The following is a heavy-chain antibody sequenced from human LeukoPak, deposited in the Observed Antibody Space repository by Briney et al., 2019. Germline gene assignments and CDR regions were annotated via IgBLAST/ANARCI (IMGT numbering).Heavy chain of an antibody. CDR1: GYTFTSYG. Sequence: ASVTVSCKASGYTFTSYGISWVRQAPGQGLEWMGWISAYNGNTSYAQKLQGRVTMTTDTSTSTAYMELRSLRSDDTAVYYCARDREYYDFWSGYSLFWFDPWGQGTLVTVSS. D-gene: IGHD3-3*01. CDR2: ISAYNGNT. J-gene: IGHJ5*02. V-gene: IGHV1-18*01. CDR3: ARDREYYDFWSGYSLFWFDP.